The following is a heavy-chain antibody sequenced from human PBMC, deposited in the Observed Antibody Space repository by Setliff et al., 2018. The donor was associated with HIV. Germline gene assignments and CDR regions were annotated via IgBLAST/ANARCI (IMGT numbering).Heavy chain of an antibody. CDR2: LSRGGDNT. D-gene: IGHD3-22*01. CDR1: GFTVSTYS. J-gene: IGHJ3*02. V-gene: IGHV3-64*04. CDR3: ARSKGHLYYDDDTGYVLRAFDI. Sequence: GGSLRLSCLVSGFTVSTYSLNWARQAPGKRPEYVAALSRGGDNTKYADSVKGRFIISRDTSKNTLYLQMNSLRAEDTAVYCCARSKGHLYYDDDTGYVLRAFDIWGQGTMVTVSS.